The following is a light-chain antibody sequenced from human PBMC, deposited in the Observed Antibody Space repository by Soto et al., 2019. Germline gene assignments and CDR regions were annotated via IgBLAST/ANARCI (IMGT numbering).Light chain of an antibody. V-gene: IGKV3-20*01. CDR2: GAS. CDR1: QSVSSN. J-gene: IGKJ1*01. CDR3: QQCDTSPWT. Sequence: EIVMTQSPATVSVSPGDRATLSCRASQSVSSNLAWYQQRPGQAPRLLIYGASSRATGIPDRFSGSGSGTDFTLAISRLEPGDSAVYFCQQCDTSPWTFGQGTKVDIK.